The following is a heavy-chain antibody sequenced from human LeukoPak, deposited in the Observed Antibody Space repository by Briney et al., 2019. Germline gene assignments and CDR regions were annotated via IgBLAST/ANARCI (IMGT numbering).Heavy chain of an antibody. D-gene: IGHD3-22*01. CDR3: ARRGVVIRVILVGFHKEAYYFDS. V-gene: IGHV3-23*01. CDR2: ISGSGGST. CDR1: GITLSNYG. Sequence: GSLRLSCAVSGITLSNYGMSWVRQAPGKGLEWVTGISGSGGSTNYADSVKGRFTISRDNPKNTLYLQMNSLRAEDTAVYFCARRGVVIRVILVGFHKEAYYFDSWGQGALVTVSS. J-gene: IGHJ4*02.